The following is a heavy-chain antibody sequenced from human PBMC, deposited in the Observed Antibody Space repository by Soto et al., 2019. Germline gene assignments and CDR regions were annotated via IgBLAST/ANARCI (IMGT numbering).Heavy chain of an antibody. CDR1: CGPIRGDY. V-gene: IGHV4-59*01. CDR3: ARDLWGYCGTDCYPLDV. J-gene: IGHJ6*01. CDR2: MYNTGST. Sequence: SETPFPPLTVFCGPIRGDYWSLVRQPPREGLEWIGYMYNTGSTVYNPSFKSRVTISVDTSKNQFSLKLNSVTAADTAVYYCARDLWGYCGTDCYPLDVWGQGTTVTVSS. D-gene: IGHD2-21*02.